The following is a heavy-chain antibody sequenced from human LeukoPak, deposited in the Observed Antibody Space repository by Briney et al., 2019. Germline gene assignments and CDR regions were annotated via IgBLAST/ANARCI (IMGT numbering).Heavy chain of an antibody. CDR3: AILAVAGRTFDY. V-gene: IGHV3-30-3*01. CDR1: GFTFSSYA. CDR2: ISYDGSSK. J-gene: IGHJ4*02. D-gene: IGHD6-19*01. Sequence: GGSLRLSCAASGFTFSSYAMHWVRQAPGKGLEWVAVISYDGSSKYYADSVKGRFTISRDNSKNTLYLQMNSLRAEDTAVYYCAILAVAGRTFDYWGQGTLVTVSS.